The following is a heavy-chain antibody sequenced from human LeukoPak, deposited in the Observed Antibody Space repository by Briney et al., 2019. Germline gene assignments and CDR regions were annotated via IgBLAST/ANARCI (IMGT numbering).Heavy chain of an antibody. D-gene: IGHD3-3*01. J-gene: IGHJ4*02. V-gene: IGHV3-23*01. CDR1: GFTFSSYA. Sequence: GGSLRLSCAASGFTFSSYAMSWVRQAPGKGLEWVSAISGSGGSTYYADSVKGRFTISRDNSKNTLYLQMNSLRAEDTVVYYCAKNRAGNRIFYFDYWGQGTLVTVSS. CDR3: AKNRAGNRIFYFDY. CDR2: ISGSGGST.